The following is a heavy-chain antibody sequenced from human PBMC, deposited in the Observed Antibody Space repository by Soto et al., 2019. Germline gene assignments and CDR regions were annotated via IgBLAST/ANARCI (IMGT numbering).Heavy chain of an antibody. CDR2: IYYSGST. CDR1: GCSISSGGYY. D-gene: IGHD2-8*02. Sequence: SETPSLTCTFSGCSISSGGYYLGWVRQHPGKGLEWIGYIYYSGSTYYNPSLKSRVTISVDTSKNQFSLKLTSVTAADTAVYYCARDKITGLFDYWGQGTLVTVSS. V-gene: IGHV4-31*03. CDR3: ARDKITGLFDY. J-gene: IGHJ4*02.